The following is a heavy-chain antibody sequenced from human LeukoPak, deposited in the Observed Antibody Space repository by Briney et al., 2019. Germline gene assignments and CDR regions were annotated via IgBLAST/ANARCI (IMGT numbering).Heavy chain of an antibody. V-gene: IGHV3-21*01. J-gene: IGHJ6*03. CDR2: ISSSSYI. D-gene: IGHD2-2*02. CDR1: GFTFSSYS. CDR3: AREIRLHCSSTSCYTNYYYYMDV. Sequence: GGSLRLSCAASGFTFSSYSMNWVRQAPGKGLEWVSSISSSSYIYYADSVKGRFTISRDNAKNSLYLQMNSLRAEDTAVYYCAREIRLHCSSTSCYTNYYYYMDVWGKGTTVTVSS.